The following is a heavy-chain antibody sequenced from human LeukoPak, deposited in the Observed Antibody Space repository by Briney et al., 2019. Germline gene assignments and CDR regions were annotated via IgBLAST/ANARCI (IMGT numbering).Heavy chain of an antibody. V-gene: IGHV3-20*04. CDR1: GFTFDDYG. CDR2: INWNGGST. Sequence: GGSLRLSCAASGFTFDDYGMSWVRQVPGKGLEWVSGINWNGGSTGYADSVKGRFTISRDNAKNSLFLQMNSLRAEDTAFYYCASGRGSGYYYFVYWGQGTLVTVSS. D-gene: IGHD3-22*01. CDR3: ASGRGSGYYYFVY. J-gene: IGHJ4*02.